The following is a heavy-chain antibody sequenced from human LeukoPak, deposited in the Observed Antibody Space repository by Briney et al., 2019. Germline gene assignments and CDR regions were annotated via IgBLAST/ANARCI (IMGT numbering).Heavy chain of an antibody. CDR3: AKTSSSGWFSFDY. V-gene: IGHV3-30*18. CDR2: ISYGGSNK. D-gene: IGHD6-19*01. Sequence: GGSLRLSCAASGFTFSSYGMHWVRQAPGKGLEGVADISYGGSNKYYAVYVKGRFTISRDNSKNTLYLQMNSLRAEDTAVYYCAKTSSSGWFSFDYWGQGTLVTVSS. J-gene: IGHJ4*02. CDR1: GFTFSSYG.